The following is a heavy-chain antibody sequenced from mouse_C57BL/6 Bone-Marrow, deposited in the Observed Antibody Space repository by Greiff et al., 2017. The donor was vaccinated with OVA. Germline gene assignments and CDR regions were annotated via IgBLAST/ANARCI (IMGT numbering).Heavy chain of an antibody. V-gene: IGHV3-6*01. Sequence: EVQLQESGPGLVKPSQSLSLTCSVTGYSITSGYYWNWIRQFPGNKLEWMGYISYDGSNNYNPSLKNRISITRDTSKNQFFLKLNSVTTEDTATYYCARDQDYYYSYFDDWGQGTTLTVSS. CDR1: GYSITSGYY. D-gene: IGHD1-1*01. CDR3: ARDQDYYYSYFDD. CDR2: ISYDGSN. J-gene: IGHJ2*01.